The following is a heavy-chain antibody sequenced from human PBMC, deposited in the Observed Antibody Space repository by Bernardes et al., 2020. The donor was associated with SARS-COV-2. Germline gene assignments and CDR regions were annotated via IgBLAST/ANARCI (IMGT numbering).Heavy chain of an antibody. Sequence: ASVKVSCKASGYTFTGYYMHWVRQAPGQGLEWMGWINPNSCVSNYAQKFQGRVTMTRDTSISPAYMELSRRRIDDTAVYYCARDPVYYYYGMDVWGQGTTVTVSS. CDR3: ARDPVYYYYGMDV. J-gene: IGHJ6*02. CDR1: GYTFTGYY. CDR2: INPNSCVS. V-gene: IGHV1-2*02.